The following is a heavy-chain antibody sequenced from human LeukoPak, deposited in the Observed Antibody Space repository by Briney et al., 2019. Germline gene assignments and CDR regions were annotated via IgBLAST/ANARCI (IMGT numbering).Heavy chain of an antibody. Sequence: GGSLRLSCTASGFTFDDYTMSWFRQAPGKGLEWVGFIRSKAYGRTTEYAASVKGRFTIPRDDSKSIAYLQMNSLKTEDTAVYYCTRIRHGMDVWGQGTTVTVSS. V-gene: IGHV3-49*03. CDR1: GFTFDDYT. CDR2: IRSKAYGRTT. CDR3: TRIRHGMDV. J-gene: IGHJ6*02.